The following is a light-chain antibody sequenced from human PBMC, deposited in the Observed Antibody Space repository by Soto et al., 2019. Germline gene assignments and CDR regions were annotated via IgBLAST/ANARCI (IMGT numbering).Light chain of an antibody. CDR1: QGIIYY. J-gene: IGKJ1*01. CDR3: QKYDSAPQT. CDR2: AAS. V-gene: IGKV1-27*01. Sequence: DIQMTQSPSSLSASVGDRVTITCRASQGIIYYLAWYQQKPGKAPKLLIYAASTLQLGVPSRFSGSGAGTDFTLTISGLQPEDVATYFCQKYDSAPQTFGPGTKVEIK.